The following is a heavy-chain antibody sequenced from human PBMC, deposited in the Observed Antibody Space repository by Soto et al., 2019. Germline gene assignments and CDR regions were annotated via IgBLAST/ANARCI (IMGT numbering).Heavy chain of an antibody. D-gene: IGHD6-19*01. Sequence: GGSLRLSCAASGFTFSSYALSWVRQAPGKGLDWVSVISGSGGSTDYAGSVKGRFTISRDNSKNTLYLQMNSLRAEDTALYYCAKVGGSGWFDDFDIWGQGTMVIVSS. CDR2: ISGSGGST. J-gene: IGHJ3*02. CDR1: GFTFSSYA. V-gene: IGHV3-23*01. CDR3: AKVGGSGWFDDFDI.